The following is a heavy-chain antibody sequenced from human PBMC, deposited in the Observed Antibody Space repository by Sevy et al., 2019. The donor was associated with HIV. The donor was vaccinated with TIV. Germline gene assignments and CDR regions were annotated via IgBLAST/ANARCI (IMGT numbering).Heavy chain of an antibody. J-gene: IGHJ2*01. D-gene: IGHD5-18*01. CDR1: GGSISSYY. V-gene: IGHV4-4*07. Sequence: SETLSLTCTVSGGSISSYYWSWIRQPAGKGLEWIGRIYTSGSTNYNPSLKSRFTMSVDTSKNQFSLKLSAVTAADTALYYCARGKSRDTAMGYWYFDLWGRGTLVTVSS. CDR3: ARGKSRDTAMGYWYFDL. CDR2: IYTSGST.